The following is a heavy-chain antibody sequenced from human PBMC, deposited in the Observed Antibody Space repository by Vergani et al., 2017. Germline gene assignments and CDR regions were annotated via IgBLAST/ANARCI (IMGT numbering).Heavy chain of an antibody. J-gene: IGHJ4*02. Sequence: QVQLQESGPGLVKPSQTLSLTCTGSVGSINSHNYYWSWIRQPAGKGLEWIWLIHTSGSTNYNPSLKSRVTMSEDTSKNQFSLNLTSVTAAETAVYFWTRGSCLGGSCYKPLFDYWGQGILVTVSS. D-gene: IGHD2-15*01. CDR3: TRGSCLGGSCYKPLFDY. V-gene: IGHV4-61*02. CDR2: IHTSGST. CDR1: VGSINSHNYY.